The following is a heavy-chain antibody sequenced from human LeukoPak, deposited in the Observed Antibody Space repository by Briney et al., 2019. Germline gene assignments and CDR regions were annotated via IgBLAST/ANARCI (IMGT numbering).Heavy chain of an antibody. D-gene: IGHD3-10*01. V-gene: IGHV1-2*02. J-gene: IGHJ4*02. CDR1: GYTFSGYY. CDR2: INPNSGGT. Sequence: ASVKVSCKASGYTFSGYYIHWVRQAPGQGLECMGWINPNSGGTNYAQKFQGRVSMTRETSIRTAYLELRRLRSDDTAVYYCARDISMVRGIISPFDYWGQGTLVTVSS. CDR3: ARDISMVRGIISPFDY.